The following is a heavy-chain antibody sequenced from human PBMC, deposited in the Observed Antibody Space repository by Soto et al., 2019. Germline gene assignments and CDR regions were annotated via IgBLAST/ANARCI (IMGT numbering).Heavy chain of an antibody. D-gene: IGHD3-3*01. V-gene: IGHV1-2*02. CDR2: INPATGAA. CDR3: ARGGGVGVAGSAAFDM. J-gene: IGHJ3*02. Sequence: QLHLVQSGAVVKKPGASVTVSCSASGYPVTAYYMHWVRQAPGRGLEWMGGINPATGAAKYTQALQGRGTMTRDLSQSLVLMELGGLTSGDTAGFYCARGGGVGVAGSAAFDMWGQGTLVTVSS. CDR1: GYPVTAYY.